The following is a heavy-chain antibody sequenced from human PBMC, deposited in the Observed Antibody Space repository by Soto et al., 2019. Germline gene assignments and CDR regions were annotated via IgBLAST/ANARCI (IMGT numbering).Heavy chain of an antibody. D-gene: IGHD3-10*01. Sequence: SVKVSCKAPGFSFTNSAVQWVRQARGQRLECMGWIVFGSGNTNYAQKFQGRAAFTRDLSTSTVYMEMSGLRFEDTAVYYCASLHHGHIGSYYYAYWGQGTQVTVSS. V-gene: IGHV1-58*01. CDR2: IVFGSGNT. CDR1: GFSFTNSA. J-gene: IGHJ4*02. CDR3: ASLHHGHIGSYYYAY.